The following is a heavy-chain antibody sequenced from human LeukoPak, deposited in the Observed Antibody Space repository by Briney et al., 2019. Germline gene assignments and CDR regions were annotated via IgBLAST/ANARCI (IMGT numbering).Heavy chain of an antibody. Sequence: GASVKVSCKASGYTFTNYYMHWVRQAPGQGLEWMGGIIPIFGTANYAQKFQGRITMTEDTSTDTAYMELRGLRSDDTAIYYCATDAIFASPESRPWGQGTLVIVSS. J-gene: IGHJ4*02. CDR3: ATDAIFASPESRP. CDR2: IIPIFGTA. D-gene: IGHD1-1*01. CDR1: GYTFTNYY. V-gene: IGHV1-69*06.